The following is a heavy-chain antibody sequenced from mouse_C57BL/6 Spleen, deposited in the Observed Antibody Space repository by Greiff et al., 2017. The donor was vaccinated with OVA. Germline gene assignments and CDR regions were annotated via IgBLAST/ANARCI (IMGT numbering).Heavy chain of an antibody. D-gene: IGHD1-1*01. CDR1: GYTFTSYW. J-gene: IGHJ2*01. CDR3: ARRDYYEGYFDY. CDR2: IYPGSGST. V-gene: IGHV1-55*01. Sequence: VQLQQPGAELVKPGASVKMSCKASGYTFTSYWITWVKQRPGQGLEWIGDIYPGSGSTNYNEKLKSKATLTVDTSSSTAYMQLSSLTSEDSAVYYCARRDYYEGYFDYWGQGTTLTVSS.